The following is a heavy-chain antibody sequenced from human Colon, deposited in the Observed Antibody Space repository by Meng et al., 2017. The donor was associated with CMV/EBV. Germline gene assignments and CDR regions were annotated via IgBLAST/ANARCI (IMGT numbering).Heavy chain of an antibody. Sequence: QVLVGQSGAEVKKPGASVKGSCKASGYTFTGYFMYWVRQAPGQGLEWLGVINPITGGTNYAQKFQGRVTMTRDTSMNTAYMELSRLRSDDTAVYYCASLSGGDFDYWGQGTLVTVSS. CDR1: GYTFTGYF. J-gene: IGHJ4*02. CDR2: INPITGGT. D-gene: IGHD1-26*01. V-gene: IGHV1-2*02. CDR3: ASLSGGDFDY.